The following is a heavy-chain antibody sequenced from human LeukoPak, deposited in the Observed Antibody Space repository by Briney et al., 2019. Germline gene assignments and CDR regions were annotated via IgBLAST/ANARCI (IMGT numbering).Heavy chain of an antibody. CDR3: ARVGGYYYDSSGYYYFDY. J-gene: IGHJ4*02. V-gene: IGHV4-39*07. Sequence: SVTLSLTCTVSGASISSTTYYWGWIRQPPRKGLEWIASIYYSGSTYYNPSLKSRVTISVDTSKNQFSLKLSSVTAADTAVYYCARVGGYYYDSSGYYYFDYWGQGTLVTVSS. D-gene: IGHD3-22*01. CDR1: GASISSTTYY. CDR2: IYYSGST.